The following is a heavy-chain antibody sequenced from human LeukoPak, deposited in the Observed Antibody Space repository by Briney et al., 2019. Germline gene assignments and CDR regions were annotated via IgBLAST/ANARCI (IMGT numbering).Heavy chain of an antibody. CDR1: GYTFTGYY. V-gene: IGHV1-18*04. CDR2: ISAYNGNT. D-gene: IGHD3-10*01. CDR3: AVGSNGWFDP. J-gene: IGHJ5*02. Sequence: GASVKVSCKASGYTFTGYYMHWVRQAPGQGLEWMGWISAYNGNTNYAQKLQGRVTMTTDTSTSAAYMELRSLRSDDTAVYYCAVGSNGWFDPWGQGTLVTVSS.